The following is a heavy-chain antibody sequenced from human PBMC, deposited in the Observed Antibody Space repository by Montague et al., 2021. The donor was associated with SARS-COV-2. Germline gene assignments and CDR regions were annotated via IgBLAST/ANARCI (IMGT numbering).Heavy chain of an antibody. D-gene: IGHD6-19*01. Sequence: CAISGDSVSSNSVAWSWLRQSPSRGLEWLGRTYYMSKWYSDYAPSVRVRLTVNPDASKNEFSLELNYVTPEDTAVYYCVRYSGWFYFDFWGQGTLVTVSS. V-gene: IGHV6-1*01. CDR2: TYYMSKWYS. CDR3: VRYSGWFYFDF. J-gene: IGHJ4*02. CDR1: GDSVSSNSVA.